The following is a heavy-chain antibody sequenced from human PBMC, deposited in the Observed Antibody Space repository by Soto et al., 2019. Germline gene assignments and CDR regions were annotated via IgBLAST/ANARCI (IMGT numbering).Heavy chain of an antibody. CDR1: GYTFTSYG. CDR3: AREGGQGSDSSGYYHDAFAI. CDR2: ISAYNGNT. V-gene: IGHV1-18*01. Sequence: QVQLVQSGAEVKKPGASVKVSCKASGYTFTSYGISWVRQAPGQGLEWMGWISAYNGNTNYAQKLQGRVTMTTDTAXXTXYXXRRSLRSDDTAVYYCAREGGQGSDSSGYYHDAFAIWGQGTMVTVSS. D-gene: IGHD3-22*01. J-gene: IGHJ3*02.